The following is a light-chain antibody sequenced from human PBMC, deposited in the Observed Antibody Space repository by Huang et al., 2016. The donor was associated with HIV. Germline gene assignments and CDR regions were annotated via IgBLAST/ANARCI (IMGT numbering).Light chain of an antibody. V-gene: IGKV1-12*01. CDR1: QDISIW. CDR2: SAS. J-gene: IGKJ5*01. Sequence: DIQMTQSPSSVSASEGDTVTITCRASQDISIWLAWYQQKPREAPTLLIHSASILVSGVPSRFSGSGSGTTFSLTINGLRPDDFATYYCLQADISPRSFGQGTRLDIQ. CDR3: LQADISPRS.